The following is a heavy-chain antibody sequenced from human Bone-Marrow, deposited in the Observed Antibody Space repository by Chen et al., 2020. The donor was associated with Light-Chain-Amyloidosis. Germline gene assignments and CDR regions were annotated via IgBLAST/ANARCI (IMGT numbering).Heavy chain of an antibody. Sequence: EVQLVESGGGLVKPGGSLRLSCAASAFTFSNYDMNWVRQVPGKGLEWISAVTNSSSNIYYAASVRGRFTISRDNAKNSLYLQMNSLRAEDTAMYYCASSAPDPSSWGQGTLVTVSS. CDR2: VTNSSSNI. V-gene: IGHV3-21*01. CDR1: AFTFSNYD. J-gene: IGHJ5*02. CDR3: ASSAPDPSS.